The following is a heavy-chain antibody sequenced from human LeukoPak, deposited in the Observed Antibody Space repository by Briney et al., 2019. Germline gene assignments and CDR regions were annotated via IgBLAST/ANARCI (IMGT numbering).Heavy chain of an antibody. D-gene: IGHD4-17*01. CDR1: GGSISSHY. J-gene: IGHJ3*02. CDR2: ISSIGST. CDR3: ARDPTTVTKGLDI. Sequence: KPSETLSLTCTVSGGSISSHYWSWIRQPPGEGLEWIGYISSIGSTNYNPSLKSRVTISVDTSKNQFSLKLTSVTAADTAVYFCARDPTTVTKGLDIWGQGTMVTVSS. V-gene: IGHV4-59*11.